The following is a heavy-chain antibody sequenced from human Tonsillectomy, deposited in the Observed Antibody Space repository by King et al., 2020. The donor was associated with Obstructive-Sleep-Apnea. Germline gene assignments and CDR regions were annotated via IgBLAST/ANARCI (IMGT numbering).Heavy chain of an antibody. J-gene: IGHJ5*02. CDR1: GGSITSGGDS. CDR3: ARGSRWFGELFSGVNWFDP. D-gene: IGHD3-10*01. Sequence: LQLQESGSGLVKPSQTLSLTCTVSGGSITSGGDSWSWIRQPPGKGLEWIGYIYRSGSTYYNPSLKSRITISVDRSKNQFSLKLNSVTAADTAVYYCARGSRWFGELFSGVNWFDPWGQGTLVTVSS. V-gene: IGHV4-30-2*01. CDR2: IYRSGST.